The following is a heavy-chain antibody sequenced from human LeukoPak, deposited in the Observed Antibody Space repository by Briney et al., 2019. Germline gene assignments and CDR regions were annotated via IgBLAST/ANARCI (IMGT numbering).Heavy chain of an antibody. D-gene: IGHD1-1*01. V-gene: IGHV3-33*06. Sequence: GGSLRLSFAASGFTFSSYGMHWVRQAPGKGLEWVAVIWYDGSNKYYADSVKGRFTISRDNSQNTLYLQMNSLRAEDTAVYYCAKDGGTNDFDYWGQGTLVTVSS. CDR3: AKDGGTNDFDY. J-gene: IGHJ4*02. CDR1: GFTFSSYG. CDR2: IWYDGSNK.